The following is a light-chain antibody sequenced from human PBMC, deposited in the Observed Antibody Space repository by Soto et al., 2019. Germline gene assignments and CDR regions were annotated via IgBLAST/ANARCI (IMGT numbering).Light chain of an antibody. CDR3: QQYDSSPQT. CDR1: QSVSRNY. Sequence: EVVLTQSPGTLSLSPGERATLSCRASQSVSRNYIAWYQQRSGQAPRLLIQGASNRATGIPDRFSGSGSGPDFTLTISRLEPEDFAVYYCQQYDSSPQTFGQGTKVEIK. V-gene: IGKV3-20*01. CDR2: GAS. J-gene: IGKJ1*01.